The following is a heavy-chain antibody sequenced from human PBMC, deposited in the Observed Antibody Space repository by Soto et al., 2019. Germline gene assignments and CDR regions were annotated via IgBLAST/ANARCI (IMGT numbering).Heavy chain of an antibody. D-gene: IGHD3-9*01. Sequence: QVQLLESGGGLVKPGGSLRLSCAASGFTFSDHYMTWIRQAPGKGLEWLSYISRTGGTIYYADSVKGRFTVFRDNARNSVYVQMHSLRVEGAAVYYCARGGYVVWYLGWLDPWGQGTLVTVSS. CDR2: ISRTGGTI. J-gene: IGHJ5*02. CDR1: GFTFSDHY. V-gene: IGHV3-11*01. CDR3: ARGGYVVWYLGWLDP.